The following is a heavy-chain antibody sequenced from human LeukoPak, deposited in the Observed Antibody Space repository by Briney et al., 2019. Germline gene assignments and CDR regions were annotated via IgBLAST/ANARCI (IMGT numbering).Heavy chain of an antibody. J-gene: IGHJ4*02. D-gene: IGHD3-22*01. CDR3: AGWYYYDSSGTYGDY. V-gene: IGHV3-74*01. Sequence: GGSLRLSCAASGFTFSSYWMHWVRQAPGKGLVWVSRINSDGSSTSYADSVKGRFTISRDNAKNTLYLQMNSLRAEDTAVYYCAGWYYYDSSGTYGDYWGQGTLVTVSS. CDR2: INSDGSST. CDR1: GFTFSSYW.